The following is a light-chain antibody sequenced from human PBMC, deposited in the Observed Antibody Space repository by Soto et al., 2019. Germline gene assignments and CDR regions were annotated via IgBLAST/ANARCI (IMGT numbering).Light chain of an antibody. CDR2: KAS. CDR1: QGISRW. V-gene: IGKV1-5*03. J-gene: IGKJ1*01. Sequence: IQLTQSPSTLSASVGDRVSITCRASQGISRWLAWYQHKPGKAPNLLIYKASVLESGVPSRFSGSVSGTEFTLTITSLQPDDFATYYCRQYDSYSRTFGQGTKVEI. CDR3: RQYDSYSRT.